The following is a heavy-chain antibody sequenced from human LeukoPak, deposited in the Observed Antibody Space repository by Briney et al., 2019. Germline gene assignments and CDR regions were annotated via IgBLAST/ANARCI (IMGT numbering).Heavy chain of an antibody. Sequence: ASVKVSCKASGYTFTSYGITWVRQAPGQGLEWMGWISAYNGKTYYAQNFQGRVSMTIDTSTSTAYMDLRSLRSDDTAVYYCARGGWYYDFWSGYSFDYWGQGTLVTVSS. D-gene: IGHD3-3*01. CDR2: ISAYNGKT. V-gene: IGHV1-18*01. CDR1: GYTFTSYG. J-gene: IGHJ4*02. CDR3: ARGGWYYDFWSGYSFDY.